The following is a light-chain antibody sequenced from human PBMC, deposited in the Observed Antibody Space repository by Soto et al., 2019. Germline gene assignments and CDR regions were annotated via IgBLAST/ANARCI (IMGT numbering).Light chain of an antibody. V-gene: IGKV3-11*01. CDR1: QSVSSY. J-gene: IGKJ5*01. CDR3: QQYGSSSSIT. Sequence: EIVLTQSPATLSLSPGERATLSCRASQSVSSYFAWYQQNPGQAPRLLIYDASNRATGIPARFSGSGSETEFTLTISSLQSEDFAVYYCQQYGSSSSITFGQGTRLEIK. CDR2: DAS.